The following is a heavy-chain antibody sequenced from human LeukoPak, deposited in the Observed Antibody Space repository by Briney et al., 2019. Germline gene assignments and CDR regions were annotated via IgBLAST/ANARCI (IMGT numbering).Heavy chain of an antibody. CDR1: GFTFSTYT. Sequence: NPGGSPRLSCAASGFTFSTYTMNWVRQAPGKGLEWVSSISTGSTYVHYAASVKGRFTISRDNAKNSLYLQMNSLRAEDTAVYYCGRGRLRPTSPGDYWGQGTLVTVSS. CDR3: GRGRLRPTSPGDY. CDR2: ISTGSTYV. D-gene: IGHD2-2*01. V-gene: IGHV3-21*01. J-gene: IGHJ4*02.